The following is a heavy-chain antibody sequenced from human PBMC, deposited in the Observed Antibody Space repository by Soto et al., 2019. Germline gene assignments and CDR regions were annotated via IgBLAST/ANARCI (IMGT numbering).Heavy chain of an antibody. Sequence: GGSLRLSCAASGFTFSSYGMSWVRQAPGKGLEWVSSISGTGGSTYYADSVKGRFTISRDNSKNTLYLQMNSLRAEDTAVYYCAKVEDNSGCDYWGKGTLVTVSS. CDR2: ISGTGGST. V-gene: IGHV3-23*01. CDR3: AKVEDNSGCDY. J-gene: IGHJ4*02. CDR1: GFTFSSYG. D-gene: IGHD6-19*01.